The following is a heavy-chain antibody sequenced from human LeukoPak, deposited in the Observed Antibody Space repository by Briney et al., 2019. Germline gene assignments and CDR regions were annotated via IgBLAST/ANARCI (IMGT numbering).Heavy chain of an antibody. Sequence: GASLQISCKGSGYSFTSYWIGWVRQMPGKGLEWMGIIYPGDSDTRYSPSFQGQVTISADKSISTAYLQWSSLQASDTAMYYCARMGIVGTTPFDYWGQGTLVTVSS. V-gene: IGHV5-51*01. CDR3: ARMGIVGTTPFDY. CDR1: GYSFTSYW. CDR2: IYPGDSDT. D-gene: IGHD1-26*01. J-gene: IGHJ4*02.